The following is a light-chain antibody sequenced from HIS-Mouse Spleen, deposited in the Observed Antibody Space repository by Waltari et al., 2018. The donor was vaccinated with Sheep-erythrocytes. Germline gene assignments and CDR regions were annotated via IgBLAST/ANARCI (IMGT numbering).Light chain of an antibody. V-gene: IGLV2-23*01. CDR2: EGS. CDR3: CSYAGSSTWV. Sequence: QSALTQPASVSGSPGQSITISCTGTRSDVGRHNLVSWYHQPPGKAPKLMIYEGSKRPSGVSNRFSGSKSGNTASLTISGLQAEDEADYYCCSYAGSSTWVFGGGTKLTVL. CDR1: RSDVGRHNL. J-gene: IGLJ3*02.